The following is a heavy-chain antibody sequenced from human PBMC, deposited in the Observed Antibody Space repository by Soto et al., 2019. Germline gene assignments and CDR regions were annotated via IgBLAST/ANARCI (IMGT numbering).Heavy chain of an antibody. J-gene: IGHJ6*02. D-gene: IGHD1-26*01. CDR2: ISYDGSNK. CDR3: AACIVGPYYYYYGMDV. Sequence: QVQLVESGGGVVQPGRSLRLSCAASGFTFSSYGMHWVRQAPGKGLEWVAVISYDGSNKYYADSVKGRFTISRDNSKNKLYLQMNSLRAEDTAVYYCAACIVGPYYYYYGMDVWGQGTTVTVSS. CDR1: GFTFSSYG. V-gene: IGHV3-30*03.